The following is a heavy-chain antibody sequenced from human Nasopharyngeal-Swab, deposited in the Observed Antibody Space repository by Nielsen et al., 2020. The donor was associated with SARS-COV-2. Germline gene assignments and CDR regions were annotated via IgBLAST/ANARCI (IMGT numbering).Heavy chain of an antibody. V-gene: IGHV3-30-3*01. Sequence: LKISCAASVFTFSSYAMHWVRQAPGKGLECVAVISYDGSNKYYADSVKGRLTISRDNSKNTLSLQMNSLRAENTAVYYCASSPLDSSGYYYGLDYWGQGTLVTVSS. CDR3: ASSPLDSSGYYYGLDY. D-gene: IGHD3-22*01. CDR2: ISYDGSNK. CDR1: VFTFSSYA. J-gene: IGHJ4*02.